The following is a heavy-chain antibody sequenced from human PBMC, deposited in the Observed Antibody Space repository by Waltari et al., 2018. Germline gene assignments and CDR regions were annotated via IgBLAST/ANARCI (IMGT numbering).Heavy chain of an antibody. CDR3: AKLGGTGSSTQWYFHL. CDR2: INYNSGST. CDR1: GFTFSAYA. D-gene: IGHD1-26*01. V-gene: IGHV3-23*01. J-gene: IGHJ2*01. Sequence: EVQLLESGGGLVQPGGSLRLSCAASGFTFSAYAMSWVRQAPGKGLAWVSTINYNSGSTFYADSVNGQFTISRDNSRSTLYLQMSSLRAEDTAVYYCAKLGGTGSSTQWYFHLWGRGTLVTVSS.